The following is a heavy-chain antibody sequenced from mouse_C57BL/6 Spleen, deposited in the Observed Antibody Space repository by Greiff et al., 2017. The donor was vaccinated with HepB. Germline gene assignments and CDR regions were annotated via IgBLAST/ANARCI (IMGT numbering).Heavy chain of an antibody. Sequence: EVQLQQTGGGLVKPGGSLKLSCAASGFTFSSYAMSWVRQTPEKRLEWVATISDGGSYTYYPDNVKGRFTISRDNAKNNLYLQMSHLKSEDTAMYYCAREGAQAWFAYWGQGTLVTVSA. J-gene: IGHJ3*01. CDR3: AREGAQAWFAY. CDR1: GFTFSSYA. D-gene: IGHD3-1*01. CDR2: ISDGGSYT. V-gene: IGHV5-4*01.